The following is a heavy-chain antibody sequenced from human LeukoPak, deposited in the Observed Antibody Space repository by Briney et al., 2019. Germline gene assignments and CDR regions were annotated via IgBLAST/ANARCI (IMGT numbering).Heavy chain of an antibody. Sequence: ASLKHSPKASGYTFTGYYVHRARQAPGQEQERMGWINPNSGGTNYAQKFQGRVTMTRDTSISTAYMELSRLRSDDTAVYYCARAASSGWYVYWGQGTLVTVSS. V-gene: IGHV1-2*02. D-gene: IGHD6-19*01. CDR3: ARAASSGWYVY. CDR2: INPNSGGT. CDR1: GYTFTGYY. J-gene: IGHJ4*02.